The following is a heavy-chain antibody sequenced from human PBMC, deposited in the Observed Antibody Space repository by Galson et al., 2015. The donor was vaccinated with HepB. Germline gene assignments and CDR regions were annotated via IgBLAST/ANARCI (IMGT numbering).Heavy chain of an antibody. Sequence: SLRLSCAASGFRLDDYAMHWVRQAPGKGLEWVSGISWNRGRIGYADSVKGRFTISADKANNSLFLQMNSLRAEDTALYYCARGVRDRGEHIPGYFYNWFDSWGQGILVPVSS. CDR2: ISWNRGRI. D-gene: IGHD3-9*01. CDR3: ARGVRDRGEHIPGYFYNWFDS. V-gene: IGHV3-9*01. CDR1: GFRLDDYA. J-gene: IGHJ5*01.